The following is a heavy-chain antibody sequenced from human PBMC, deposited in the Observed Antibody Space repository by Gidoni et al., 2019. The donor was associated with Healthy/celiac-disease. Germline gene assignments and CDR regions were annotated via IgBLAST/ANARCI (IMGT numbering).Heavy chain of an antibody. D-gene: IGHD3-10*01. CDR2: ISSSSSTI. Sequence: EVQLVESGGGLVQPGGSLRLSCAASGFTFSSYSMNWVRQAPGKGLEWVSYISSSSSTIYYADSVKGRFTISRDNAKNSLYLQMNSLRDEDTAVYYCARDSPITMVRGEIPEIDYWGQGTLVTVSS. CDR1: GFTFSSYS. J-gene: IGHJ4*02. V-gene: IGHV3-48*02. CDR3: ARDSPITMVRGEIPEIDY.